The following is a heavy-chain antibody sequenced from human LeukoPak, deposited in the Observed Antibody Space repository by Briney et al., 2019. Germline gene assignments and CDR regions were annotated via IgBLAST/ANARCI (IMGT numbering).Heavy chain of an antibody. J-gene: IGHJ5*02. CDR1: GFTFSSYA. D-gene: IGHD6-13*01. CDR2: ISGSGGST. CDR3: AKVAYSSSWPNWFDP. Sequence: PGGSLRLSCAASGFTFSSYAMSWVRQAPGKGLEWVSGISGSGGSTYYAGSVKGRFTISRDNSKNTLYLQMNSLRAEDTAVYYCAKVAYSSSWPNWFDPWGQGTLVTVSS. V-gene: IGHV3-23*01.